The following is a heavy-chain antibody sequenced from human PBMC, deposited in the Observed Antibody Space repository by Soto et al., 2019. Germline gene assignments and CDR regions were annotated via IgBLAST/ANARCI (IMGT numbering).Heavy chain of an antibody. CDR2: IWYDGSNK. J-gene: IGHJ4*02. D-gene: IGHD2-2*01. V-gene: IGHV3-30*02. Sequence: PGGSLRLSCAASGFTFSSYGMHWVRQAPGKGLEWVAVIWYDGSNKYYADSVKGRFTISRDNSKNTLYLQMNSLRAEDTAVYYCAKGLYPIDIVVVPAATDYWGQGTLVTVSS. CDR1: GFTFSSYG. CDR3: AKGLYPIDIVVVPAATDY.